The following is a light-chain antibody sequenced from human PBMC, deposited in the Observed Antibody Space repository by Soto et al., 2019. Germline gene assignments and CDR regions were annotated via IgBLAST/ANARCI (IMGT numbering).Light chain of an antibody. CDR1: SSDVGAYNY. Sequence: QSALTQPASVSGSPGRSITISCTGTSSDVGAYNYVSWYQQHPGKAPKLMIYEVSNRPSGVSNRFSGSKSGNTASLTISGLQAEDEADYYCSSYTSSNTGVFGGGTQLTVL. V-gene: IGLV2-14*01. J-gene: IGLJ2*01. CDR2: EVS. CDR3: SSYTSSNTGV.